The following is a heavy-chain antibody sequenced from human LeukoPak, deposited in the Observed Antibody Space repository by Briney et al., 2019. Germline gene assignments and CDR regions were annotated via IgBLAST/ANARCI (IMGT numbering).Heavy chain of an antibody. CDR1: GYTFTGYY. D-gene: IGHD3-9*01. V-gene: IGHV1-2*06. CDR2: INPNRGGT. CDR3: AIVGALHDILNGYSSISHIWFDP. Sequence: ASVKVSRKASGYTFTGYYMHWVRPAPGRGREWMGRINPNRGGTHYAQKFQGRVTMTRETSISTAYMEPSKVTSDDTTVYYCAIVGALHDILNGYSSISHIWFDPWGQGTLVTVSS. J-gene: IGHJ5*02.